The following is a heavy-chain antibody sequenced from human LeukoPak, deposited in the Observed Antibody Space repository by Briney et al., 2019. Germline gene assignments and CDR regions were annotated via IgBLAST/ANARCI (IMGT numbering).Heavy chain of an antibody. Sequence: PGGSLRLSCAASGFTFSTYAMTWVRQAPGKGLEWVSSITGSGDGTSAADSVTGRFSISRDNSKSTLYLQVNSLRVEDTAVYYCAKAGLVRGGALDSWGQGTLVTVSS. CDR3: AKAGLVRGGALDS. D-gene: IGHD4/OR15-4a*01. V-gene: IGHV3-23*01. CDR1: GFTFSTYA. CDR2: ITGSGDGT. J-gene: IGHJ4*02.